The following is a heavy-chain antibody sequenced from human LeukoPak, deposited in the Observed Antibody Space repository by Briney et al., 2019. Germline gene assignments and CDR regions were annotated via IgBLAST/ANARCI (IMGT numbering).Heavy chain of an antibody. CDR3: ARVHSSSWSDYFDY. CDR1: GGSISSSSYY. J-gene: IGHJ4*02. D-gene: IGHD6-13*01. Sequence: SETLSLTCTVSGGSISSSSYYWGWIRQPPGKGLEWIGSIYYSGSTYYNPSLKGRVTISVDTSKNQFSLKLSSVTAADTAVYYCARVHSSSWSDYFDYWGQGTLVTVSS. V-gene: IGHV4-39*07. CDR2: IYYSGST.